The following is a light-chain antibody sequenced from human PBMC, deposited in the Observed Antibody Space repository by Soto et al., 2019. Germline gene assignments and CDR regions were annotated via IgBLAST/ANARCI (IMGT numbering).Light chain of an antibody. V-gene: IGKV1-39*01. CDR3: QQSYSTPWT. J-gene: IGKJ1*01. CDR1: QSISSY. Sequence: DIQMTQSPSSLSASVGDRVTITCRASQSISSYLNWYQQKPGKAPKLLISAACSLQSGVPSRFSGSGSGTDFTLTISSLQPEDFATYYCQQSYSTPWTFGQGTKVEIK. CDR2: AAC.